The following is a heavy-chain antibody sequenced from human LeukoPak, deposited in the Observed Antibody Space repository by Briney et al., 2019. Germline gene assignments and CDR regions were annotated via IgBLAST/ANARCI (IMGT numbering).Heavy chain of an antibody. D-gene: IGHD3-3*01. CDR3: ARPNFWSGYYNDY. V-gene: IGHV1-2*02. CDR2: INPNSGGT. CDR1: GGTFSSYA. J-gene: IGHJ4*02. Sequence: ASVKVSCKASGGTFSSYAISWVRQAPGQGLEWMGWINPNSGGTNYAQKFQGRVTMTRDTSISTAYMELSRLRSDDTAVYYCARPNFWSGYYNDYWGQGTLVTVSS.